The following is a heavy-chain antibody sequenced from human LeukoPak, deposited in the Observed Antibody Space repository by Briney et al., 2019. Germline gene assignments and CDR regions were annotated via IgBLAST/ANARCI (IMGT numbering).Heavy chain of an antibody. V-gene: IGHV3-72*01. CDR3: ARVIRKELFHDH. CDR1: GFTFSDHY. CDR2: IRNKPNSYTT. J-gene: IGHJ5*02. Sequence: GGSLRLSCAASGFTFSDHYMDWVRQAPGKGLEWVGRIRNKPNSYTTEYAASVKGRFTISRDDSKNSLYLQMNSLKSEDTALYYCARVIRKELFHDHWGQGTLVTVSS. D-gene: IGHD2-21*01.